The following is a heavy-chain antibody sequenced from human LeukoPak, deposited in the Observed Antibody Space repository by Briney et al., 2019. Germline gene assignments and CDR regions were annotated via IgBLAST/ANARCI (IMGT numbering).Heavy chain of an antibody. CDR1: GFTFSSYE. CDR2: ISSSGSTI. Sequence: GGSLRLSCAASGFTFSSYEMNWVGQAPGKGLEWVSYISSSGSTIYYADSVKGRFTISRDNAKDSLYLQMNSLRAEDTAVYYCARDEAPPDYYDSSGYYPFDYWGQGTLVTVSS. CDR3: ARDEAPPDYYDSSGYYPFDY. J-gene: IGHJ4*02. V-gene: IGHV3-48*03. D-gene: IGHD3-22*01.